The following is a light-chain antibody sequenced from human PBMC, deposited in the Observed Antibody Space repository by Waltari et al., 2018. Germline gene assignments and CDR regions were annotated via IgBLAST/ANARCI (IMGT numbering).Light chain of an antibody. V-gene: IGLV1-47*01. CDR1: SSNIEKNN. J-gene: IGLJ3*02. Sequence: QSVVTQPPSASATPGQRVTMSCSGGSSNIEKNNVVWYQQLPGTDPRLLLYWGDKRPSGVPDRFSGSKSGTSASLAVSGLRSEDEGDYYCAVWDDKLSAWVFGAGTKLTVL. CDR2: WGD. CDR3: AVWDDKLSAWV.